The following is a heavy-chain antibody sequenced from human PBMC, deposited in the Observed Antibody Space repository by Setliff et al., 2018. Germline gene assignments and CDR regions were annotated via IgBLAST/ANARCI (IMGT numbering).Heavy chain of an antibody. CDR2: INPSSGRT. CDR3: ARDVFPYHYEGAFDI. J-gene: IGHJ3*02. D-gene: IGHD3-22*01. V-gene: IGHV1-46*01. CDR1: GYTFTSHY. Sequence: ASVKVSCKASGYTFTSHYMHWVRQAPGLGLEWMGTINPSSGRTSYAQKFQGRVTMTRDTSTSTVHMDMSSLRSEDTAVYYCARDVFPYHYEGAFDIWGQGTMVTISS.